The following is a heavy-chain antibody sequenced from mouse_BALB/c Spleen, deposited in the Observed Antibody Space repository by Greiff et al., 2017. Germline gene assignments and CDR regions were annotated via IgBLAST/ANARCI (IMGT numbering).Heavy chain of an antibody. CDR2: ISSGGSYT. CDR1: GFTFSSYA. J-gene: IGHJ4*01. CDR3: AREVLRFYAMDY. V-gene: IGHV5-9-1*01. D-gene: IGHD1-1*01. Sequence: EVMLVESGGGLVKPGGSLKLSCAASGFTFSSYAMSWVRQTPEKRLEWVATISSGGSYTYYPDSVKGRFTISRDNAKNTLYLQMSSLRSEDTAMYYCAREVLRFYAMDYWGQGTSVTVSA.